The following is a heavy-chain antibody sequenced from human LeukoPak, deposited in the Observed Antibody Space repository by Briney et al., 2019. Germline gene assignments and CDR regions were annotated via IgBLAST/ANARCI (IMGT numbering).Heavy chain of an antibody. Sequence: GGSLRLSCAASGFNFRSFGFHWVRQAPGKGLEWLAIVSFERNDKYYADSVKGRFTISGDESKNTLYLQMNSLRSDDTAVYYCARDPLRRGTSYLDNWGQGTLGTVAS. D-gene: IGHD1-26*01. V-gene: IGHV3-30*03. J-gene: IGHJ4*02. CDR1: GFNFRSFG. CDR2: VSFERNDK. CDR3: ARDPLRRGTSYLDN.